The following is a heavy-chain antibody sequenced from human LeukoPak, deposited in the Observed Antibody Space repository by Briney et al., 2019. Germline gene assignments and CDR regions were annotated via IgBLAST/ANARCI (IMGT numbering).Heavy chain of an antibody. CDR3: AREKSDSYYENFDY. D-gene: IGHD3-10*01. J-gene: IGHJ4*02. CDR1: GGSISSGDYY. Sequence: PSETLSLTCTVSGGSISSGDYYWTWIRQPPGKGLEWIGYIYYSGSTYYNPSLKSRVIISVDTSKNQFSLKLSSVTAADTAVYYGAREKSDSYYENFDYWGQGTLVTVSS. CDR2: IYYSGST. V-gene: IGHV4-30-4*01.